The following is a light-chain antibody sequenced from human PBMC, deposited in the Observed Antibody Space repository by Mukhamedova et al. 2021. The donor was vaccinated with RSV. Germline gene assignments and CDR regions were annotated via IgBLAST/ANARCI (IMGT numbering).Light chain of an antibody. V-gene: IGKV1-16*02. CDR2: AAS. Sequence: KSLIYAASSLQSGVPSKFSGSGSGTDFTLTISSLQPEDFATYYYQQYNTYPLTFGGGTEVEIK. J-gene: IGKJ4*01. CDR3: QQYNTYPLT.